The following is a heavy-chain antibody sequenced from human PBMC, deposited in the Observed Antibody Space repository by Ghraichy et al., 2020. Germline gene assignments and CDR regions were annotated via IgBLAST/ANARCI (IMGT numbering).Heavy chain of an antibody. CDR3: ARSPGVITVFAFDI. Sequence: SCTVSGGSISSGDYYWSWIRQPPGKGLEWIGYIYYSGSTKYNPSLKSRVTISVDTSKNQFSLKLGSVTAADTAVYYCARSPGVITVFAFDIWGQGTMVTVSS. CDR1: GGSISSGDYY. CDR2: IYYSGST. D-gene: IGHD3-22*01. V-gene: IGHV4-30-4*01. J-gene: IGHJ3*02.